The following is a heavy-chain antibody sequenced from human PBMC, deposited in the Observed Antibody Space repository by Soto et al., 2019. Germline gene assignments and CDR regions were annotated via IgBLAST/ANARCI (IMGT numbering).Heavy chain of an antibody. V-gene: IGHV1-2*02. CDR1: GYTFTGYY. J-gene: IGHJ5*02. CDR3: ARGGLYNWNDDWFDP. CDR2: INPNSGGT. D-gene: IGHD1-1*01. Sequence: GASVKVSCKASGYTFTGYYMHWVRQAPGQGLEWMGWINPNSGGTNYAQKFQGRVTMTRDTSISTAYMELSRLRSDDTAVYYCARGGLYNWNDDWFDPWGQGTLVTVS.